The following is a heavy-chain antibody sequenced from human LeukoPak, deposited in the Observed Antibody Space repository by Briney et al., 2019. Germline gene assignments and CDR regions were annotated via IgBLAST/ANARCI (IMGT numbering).Heavy chain of an antibody. J-gene: IGHJ4*02. D-gene: IGHD6-19*01. CDR3: ARQSSYSSGWYFDY. V-gene: IGHV4-59*08. Sequence: SETLSLTCTVSGGSISSYYWSWIRQPPGKGLEWIGYIYYSGSTNYNPSLKSRVTISVDTSKNQFSLKLSSVTAADTAVYYCARQSSYSSGWYFDYWGQGTLVTVSS. CDR1: GGSISSYY. CDR2: IYYSGST.